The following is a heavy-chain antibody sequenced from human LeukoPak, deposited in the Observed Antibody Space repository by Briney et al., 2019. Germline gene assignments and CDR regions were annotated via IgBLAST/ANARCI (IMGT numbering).Heavy chain of an antibody. CDR2: INKDGSEK. CDR1: GFTFSTYS. CDR3: ARGFQRGDSPV. Sequence: GGSLRLSCAASGFTFSTYSLSWLRQAPGKGLEGVAKINKDGSEKGYVDSVKGRFTISRDNAKGSLYLQLNSLRAEDTAVYYCARGFQRGDSPVWGQGTLVTVSS. D-gene: IGHD2-21*02. J-gene: IGHJ4*02. V-gene: IGHV3-7*01.